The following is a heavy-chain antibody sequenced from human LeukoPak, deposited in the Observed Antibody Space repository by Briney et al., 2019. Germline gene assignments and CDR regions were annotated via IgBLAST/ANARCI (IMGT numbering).Heavy chain of an antibody. CDR1: GFTFSSYW. V-gene: IGHV3-7*01. CDR3: ARDPGVQESGRDYDFWSGYYTGIFDY. J-gene: IGHJ4*02. D-gene: IGHD3-3*01. CDR2: IKQDGSEK. Sequence: GGSLRLSCAASGFTFSSYWMSWVRQAPGKGLEWVANIKQDGSEKYYVDSVKGRFTISRDNAKNSLYLQMNSLRAEDTAVYYCARDPGVQESGRDYDFWSGYYTGIFDYWGQGTLVTVSS.